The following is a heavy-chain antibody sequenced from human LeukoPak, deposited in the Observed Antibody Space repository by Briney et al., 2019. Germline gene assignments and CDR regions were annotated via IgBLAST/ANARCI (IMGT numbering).Heavy chain of an antibody. V-gene: IGHV1-69*05. CDR2: IIPIFGTA. CDR1: GGTFSSYA. J-gene: IGHJ4*02. Sequence: SVKVSCKASGGTFSSYAISWVRQAPGQGLEWMGRIIPIFGTADYAQKFQGRVTITTDESTSTAYMELSSLRSEDTAVYYCARLYSSGWPLEYWGQGTLVTVSS. CDR3: ARLYSSGWPLEY. D-gene: IGHD6-19*01.